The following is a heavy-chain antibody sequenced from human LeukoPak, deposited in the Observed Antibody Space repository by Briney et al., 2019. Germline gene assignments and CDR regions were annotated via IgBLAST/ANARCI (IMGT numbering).Heavy chain of an antibody. J-gene: IGHJ4*02. CDR2: INPSSVDT. Sequence: ASVKVSCKASGYTFTGYYMHWVRQAPGQGLEWMGWINPSSVDTNYAQKFQGRVTMTRDTSISTAYMEVSRLRSDDTAVYYCARARLTGWYNFDYWGQGTLVTVSS. CDR3: ARARLTGWYNFDY. D-gene: IGHD6-19*01. CDR1: GYTFTGYY. V-gene: IGHV1-2*02.